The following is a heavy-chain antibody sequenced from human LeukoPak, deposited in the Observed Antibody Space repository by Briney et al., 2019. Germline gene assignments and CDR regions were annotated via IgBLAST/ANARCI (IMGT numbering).Heavy chain of an antibody. CDR3: ARGLRGSPAFDY. CDR2: INPNSGGT. V-gene: IGHV1-2*02. D-gene: IGHD2-2*01. CDR1: GYTFTSYG. Sequence: GASVKVSCKASGYTFTSYGISWVRQAPGQGLEWMGWINPNSGGTNYAQKFQGRVTMTRNTSINTAYMELSRLRSDDTAVYYCARGLRGSPAFDYWGQGTLVTVSS. J-gene: IGHJ4*02.